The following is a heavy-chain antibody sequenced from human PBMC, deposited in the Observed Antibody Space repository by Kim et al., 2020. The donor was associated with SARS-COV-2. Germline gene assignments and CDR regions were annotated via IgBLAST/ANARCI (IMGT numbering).Heavy chain of an antibody. Sequence: GGSLRLSCAASGFTFSSYAMHWVRQAPGKGLEWVAVISYDGSNKYYADSVKGRFTISRDNSKNTLYLQMNSLRAEDTAVYYCARDLVVVAAGTRHRDYYYYYGMDVWGQGTTVTVSS. CDR2: ISYDGSNK. CDR3: ARDLVVVAAGTRHRDYYYYYGMDV. J-gene: IGHJ6*02. CDR1: GFTFSSYA. V-gene: IGHV3-30-3*01. D-gene: IGHD2-15*01.